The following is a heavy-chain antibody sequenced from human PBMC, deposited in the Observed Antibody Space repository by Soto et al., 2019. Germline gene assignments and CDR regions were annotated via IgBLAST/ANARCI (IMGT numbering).Heavy chain of an antibody. CDR2: IYYSGST. J-gene: IGHJ6*02. D-gene: IGHD6-25*01. V-gene: IGHV4-39*01. CDR3: ARHDRGGQRGYYYYYGMDV. CDR1: GGSISSSSYY. Sequence: QLQLQESGPGLVKPSETLSLTCTVSGGSISSSSYYWGWIRQPPGKGLEWIVRIYYSGSTYYNPSLKSRVTITVDTSKNQFYLKLSSVTAADTAVYYCARHDRGGQRGYYYYYGMDVWGQGTTVTVSS.